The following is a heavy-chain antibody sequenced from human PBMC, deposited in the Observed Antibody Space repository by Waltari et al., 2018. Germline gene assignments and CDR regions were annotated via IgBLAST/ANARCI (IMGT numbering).Heavy chain of an antibody. V-gene: IGHV3-11*01. CDR3: AHGYTYSNYLDY. Sequence: QVQLVGPGGGLVEPGGSLSASCAASGFTLRSYYMSWTRQAPEKGLEWVSYISSDGSTIYYAYSVKGRFTISRDNAKNSLFLQMNSLRAEDTAVYYCAHGYTYSNYLDYWGQGTLVTVSS. D-gene: IGHD5-18*01. J-gene: IGHJ4*02. CDR2: ISSDGSTI. CDR1: GFTLRSYY.